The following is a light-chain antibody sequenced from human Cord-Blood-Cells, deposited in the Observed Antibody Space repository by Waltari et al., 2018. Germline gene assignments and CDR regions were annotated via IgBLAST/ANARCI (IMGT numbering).Light chain of an antibody. V-gene: IGLV2-14*01. CDR2: EVS. J-gene: IGLJ2*01. CDR3: SSYTSSSTLG. Sequence: QSALTQPASVSGSPGQSLTISCTGTSSEVGGYNYVPWYQQHPGKAPKLMIYEVSNRPSGVSNRFSGSKSGNTASLTISGLQAEGEADYYCSSYTSSSTLGFGGGTKLSVL. CDR1: SSEVGGYNY.